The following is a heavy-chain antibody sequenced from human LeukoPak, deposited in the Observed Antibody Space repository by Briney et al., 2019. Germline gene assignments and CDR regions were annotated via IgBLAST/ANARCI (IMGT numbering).Heavy chain of an antibody. CDR2: ISYDGSNK. V-gene: IGHV3-30*03. CDR3: ARSLDSSGHNPSGGY. D-gene: IGHD3-22*01. CDR1: GFTFSSYG. J-gene: IGHJ4*02. Sequence: GRSLRLSCAASGFTFSSYGMHWVRQAPGKGLEWVAVISYDGSNKYYADSVKGRFTISRDNSKNTLYLQMNSLRSEDTAVYYCARSLDSSGHNPSGGYWGQGTLVTVSS.